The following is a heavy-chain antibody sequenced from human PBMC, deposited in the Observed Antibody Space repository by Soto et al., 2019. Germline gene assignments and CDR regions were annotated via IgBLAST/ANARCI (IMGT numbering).Heavy chain of an antibody. J-gene: IGHJ6*03. CDR1: GFTFSSYG. V-gene: IGHV3-30*18. Sequence: GGSLRLSCAASGFTFSSYGMHWVRQAPGKGLEWVAVISYDGSNKYYADSVKGRFTISRDNSKNTLYLQMNSLRAEDTAVYYCAKDRDDFWSGFSIPDYYYYMDVWGKGTTVTVSS. D-gene: IGHD3-3*01. CDR3: AKDRDDFWSGFSIPDYYYYMDV. CDR2: ISYDGSNK.